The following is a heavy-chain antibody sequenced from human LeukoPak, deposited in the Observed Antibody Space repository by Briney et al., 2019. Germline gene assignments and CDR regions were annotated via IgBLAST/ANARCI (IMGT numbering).Heavy chain of an antibody. Sequence: PSETLSLTCTVSGGSISSYYWSWIRQPPGKGLEWIGYIYYSGSTNYNPSLKSRVTISVDTSKNHFSLKLRSVTAADTAVYYCARAYALLWFGNFDLWGRGTLVTVSS. CDR1: GGSISSYY. D-gene: IGHD3-10*01. J-gene: IGHJ2*01. CDR3: ARAYALLWFGNFDL. V-gene: IGHV4-59*12. CDR2: IYYSGST.